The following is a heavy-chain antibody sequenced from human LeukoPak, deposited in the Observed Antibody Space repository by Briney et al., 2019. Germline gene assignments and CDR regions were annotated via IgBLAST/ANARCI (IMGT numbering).Heavy chain of an antibody. CDR2: TSHGGRT. CDR3: ARVRHSSSWSETEYFDY. CDR1: DGSLSGNY. J-gene: IGHJ4*02. V-gene: IGHV4-34*01. Sequence: SETLSLTCSVYDGSLSGNYWSWVRQPPGKGLEWIGETSHGGRTNYNPSLKSRVTISIDTSKNQFSLKSTSVTAADTAVYYCARVRHSSSWSETEYFDYWGQGTLVTVSS. D-gene: IGHD6-13*01.